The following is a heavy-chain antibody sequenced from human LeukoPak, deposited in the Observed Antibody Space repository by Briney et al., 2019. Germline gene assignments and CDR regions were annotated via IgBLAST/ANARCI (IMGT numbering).Heavy chain of an antibody. V-gene: IGHV3-73*01. CDR2: IRSKANSYAT. D-gene: IGHD3-22*01. J-gene: IGHJ4*02. Sequence: PGGSLRLSCTASGFTFSTYGMHRVRQASGKGLEWVGRIRSKANSYATAYAASVKGRFTISRDDSKNTAYLQMNSLKTEDTAVYYCTLTYYYDSSGYTRWGQGTLVTVSS. CDR1: GFTFSTYG. CDR3: TLTYYYDSSGYTR.